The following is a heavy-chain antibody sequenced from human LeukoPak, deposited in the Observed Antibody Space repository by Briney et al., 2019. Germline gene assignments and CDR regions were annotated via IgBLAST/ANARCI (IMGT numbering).Heavy chain of an antibody. D-gene: IGHD2-2*01. CDR3: AIHCSSTSCYLALYYYYGMDV. CDR2: ISSSGSTI. Sequence: GGSLRLSCAASGFTFSDYYMSWIRQAPGKGPEWVSYISSSGSTIYYADSVKGRFTISRDNAKNSLYLQMNSLRAEDTAVYYCAIHCSSTSCYLALYYYYGMDVWGQGTTVTVSS. V-gene: IGHV3-11*01. CDR1: GFTFSDYY. J-gene: IGHJ6*02.